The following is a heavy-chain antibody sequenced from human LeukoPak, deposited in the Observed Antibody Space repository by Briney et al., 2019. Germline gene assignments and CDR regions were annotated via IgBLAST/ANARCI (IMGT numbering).Heavy chain of an antibody. Sequence: PGGSLRLSCAASGFTFSSYGMHWVRQAPGKGLEWVAVISYDGSNKYYADSVKGRFTISRDNSKNTLYLQMNSLRAEDTAVYYCAKDDASVVVAGLDAFDIWGQGTMVTVSS. D-gene: IGHD2-15*01. V-gene: IGHV3-30*18. CDR1: GFTFSSYG. CDR3: AKDDASVVVAGLDAFDI. CDR2: ISYDGSNK. J-gene: IGHJ3*02.